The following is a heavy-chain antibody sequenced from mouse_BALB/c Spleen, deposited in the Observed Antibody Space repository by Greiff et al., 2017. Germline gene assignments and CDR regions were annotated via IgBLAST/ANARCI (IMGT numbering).Heavy chain of an antibody. J-gene: IGHJ3*01. CDR2: IWTGGGT. CDR1: GFSLTSYD. Sequence: VKLVESGPGLVAPSQSLSITCTVSGFSLTSYDISWIRQPPGKGLEWLGVIWTGGGTNYNSAFMSRLSISKDNSKSQVFLKMNSLQTDDTAIYYCVRGYDGFAYWGQGTLVTVSA. V-gene: IGHV2-9-2*01. CDR3: VRGYDGFAY. D-gene: IGHD2-12*01.